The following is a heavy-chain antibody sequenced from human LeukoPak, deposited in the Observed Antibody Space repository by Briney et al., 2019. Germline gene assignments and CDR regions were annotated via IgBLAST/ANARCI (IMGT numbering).Heavy chain of an antibody. J-gene: IGHJ4*02. CDR1: GGSISSYY. Sequence: SETLSLTCTVSGGSISSYYWSWIRQPPGKGLEWIGEINHSGSTNYNPSLKSRVTISVDTSKNQFSLKLSSVTAADTAVYYCARAPGYSYGYRLGYWGQGTLVTVSS. V-gene: IGHV4-34*01. CDR2: INHSGST. D-gene: IGHD5-18*01. CDR3: ARAPGYSYGYRLGY.